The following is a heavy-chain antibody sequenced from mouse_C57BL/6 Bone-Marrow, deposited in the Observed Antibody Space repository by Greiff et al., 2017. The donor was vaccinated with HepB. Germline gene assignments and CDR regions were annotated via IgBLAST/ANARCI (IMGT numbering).Heavy chain of an antibody. D-gene: IGHD2-5*01. CDR1: GFTFSSYG. V-gene: IGHV5-6*02. CDR2: ISSGGSYT. CDR3: ARRRAIGTTAWFAY. Sequence: EVKLVESGGDLVKPGGSLKLSCAASGFTFSSYGMSWVRQTPDKGLEWVATISSGGSYTYYPDSVKGRFTISRDNAKNTLYLQMSSLKSEDTAMYYCARRRAIGTTAWFAYWGQGTLVTVSA. J-gene: IGHJ3*01.